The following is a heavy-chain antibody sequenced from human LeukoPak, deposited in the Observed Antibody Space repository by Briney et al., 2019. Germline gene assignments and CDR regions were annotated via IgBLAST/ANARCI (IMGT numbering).Heavy chain of an antibody. V-gene: IGHV1-2*02. CDR3: ARAIAARRALYGLY. Sequence: GASVKVSCKASGYTFTGHYMHWVRQAPGQGLEWMGWINPNSGGTNYAQKFQGRVTMTRDTSISTAYMELSRLRSDDTAVYYCARAIAARRALYGLYWGQGTLVTVSS. CDR1: GYTFTGHY. J-gene: IGHJ4*02. CDR2: INPNSGGT. D-gene: IGHD6-6*01.